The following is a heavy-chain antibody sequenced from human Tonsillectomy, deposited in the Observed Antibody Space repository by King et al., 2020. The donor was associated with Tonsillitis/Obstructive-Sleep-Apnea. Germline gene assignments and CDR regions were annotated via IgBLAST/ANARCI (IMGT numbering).Heavy chain of an antibody. CDR1: GFTFSSYA. J-gene: IGHJ3*02. CDR3: AREGIYDSSGYADAFDI. V-gene: IGHV3-30*04. D-gene: IGHD3-22*01. CDR2: ISYDGSNK. Sequence: VQLVESGGSVVQPGRSLRLSCAASGFTFSSYAIHWVRQAPGKGLEWVAVISYDGSNKYYADSVKGRFTISRDNSKNTLDLQMNSLRVEDTAVYYCAREGIYDSSGYADAFDIWGQGTMVTVSS.